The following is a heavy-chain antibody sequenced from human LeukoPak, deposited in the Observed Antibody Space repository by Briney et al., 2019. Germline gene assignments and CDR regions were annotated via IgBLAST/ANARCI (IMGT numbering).Heavy chain of an antibody. Sequence: SETLSLTCTLSGGSLSRHYCSWIRQAPGKGLECIGFIFSGGSTNYNPSLKSRVSISMDTSQNQFSLNLSSVTAADAAVYYCARGRGPLRVEFGDWGKGALVTVSS. J-gene: IGHJ4*02. CDR1: GGSLSRHY. D-gene: IGHD3-16*01. CDR2: IFSGGST. CDR3: ARGRGPLRVEFGD. V-gene: IGHV4-4*09.